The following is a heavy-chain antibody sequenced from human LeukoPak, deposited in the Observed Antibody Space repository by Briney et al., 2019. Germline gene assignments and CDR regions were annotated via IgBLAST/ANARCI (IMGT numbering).Heavy chain of an antibody. CDR2: MNPNSGNT. CDR1: GYTFTSYD. Sequence: ASVKVSCKASGYTFTSYDINWVRQATGQGLEWMGWMNPNSGNTGYAQKFQGRVTMTRNTSISTAYMELSSLRSEDTAVYYCARGHYYGSGSYYNVHYWGQGTLVTVSS. D-gene: IGHD3-10*01. V-gene: IGHV1-8*01. J-gene: IGHJ4*02. CDR3: ARGHYYGSGSYYNVHY.